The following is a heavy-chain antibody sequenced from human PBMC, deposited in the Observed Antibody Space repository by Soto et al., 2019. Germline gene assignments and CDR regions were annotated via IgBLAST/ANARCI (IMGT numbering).Heavy chain of an antibody. V-gene: IGHV1-46*01. Sequence: ASVKVSCKASGYTFISFYVHWVRQAPGQGLEWMGIINPNGGSTAYAQKFQGRVTMTRDTSTSTVYMELSSLRSEDTAVYYCARLATVTPPYYFDYWGQGTLITVSS. J-gene: IGHJ4*02. CDR3: ARLATVTPPYYFDY. D-gene: IGHD4-17*01. CDR1: GYTFISFY. CDR2: INPNGGST.